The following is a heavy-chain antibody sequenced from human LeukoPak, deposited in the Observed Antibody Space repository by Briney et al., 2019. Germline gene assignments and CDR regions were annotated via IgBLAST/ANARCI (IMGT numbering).Heavy chain of an antibody. Sequence: GGSLRLSCAASGFTFSSYSMNWVRQAPGKGLEWVSSISSSSSYIYYADSVEGRFTISRDNAKNSLYLQMNSLRAEDTAVYYCARDLGYDYVWGSYRQEASDYWGQGTLVTVSS. V-gene: IGHV3-21*01. CDR1: GFTFSSYS. D-gene: IGHD3-16*02. J-gene: IGHJ4*02. CDR3: ARDLGYDYVWGSYRQEASDY. CDR2: ISSSSSYI.